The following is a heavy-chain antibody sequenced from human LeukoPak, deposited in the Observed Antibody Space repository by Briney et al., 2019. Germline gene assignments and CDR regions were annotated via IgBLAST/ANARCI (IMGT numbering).Heavy chain of an antibody. CDR2: ISTYTGNT. CDR1: AYTFTTFG. Sequence: ASVRVSCKASAYTFTTFGIAWVRQAPGQGLECMGWISTYTGNTDYAQKVQGRLTMTTDTSTNTAYMELRSLRSDDTAVYYCARGGQYAGSYRAFDIWGQGTLVTVSS. J-gene: IGHJ3*02. V-gene: IGHV1-18*01. D-gene: IGHD3-10*01. CDR3: ARGGQYAGSYRAFDI.